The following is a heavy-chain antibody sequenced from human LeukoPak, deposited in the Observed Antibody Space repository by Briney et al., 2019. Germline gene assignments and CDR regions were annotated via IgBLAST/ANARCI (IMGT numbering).Heavy chain of an antibody. D-gene: IGHD5-24*01. Sequence: PGGSLRLSCAASRFTFRNYAMHWVRQAPGRGLEWVAVISSDGTNKDYADSVKGRFSISRDNSKNTLYLQMNRLRADDTAVYYCARTKEMATISYFDSWGQGTLVTVSS. CDR2: ISSDGTNK. CDR3: ARTKEMATISYFDS. J-gene: IGHJ4*02. CDR1: RFTFRNYA. V-gene: IGHV3-30*04.